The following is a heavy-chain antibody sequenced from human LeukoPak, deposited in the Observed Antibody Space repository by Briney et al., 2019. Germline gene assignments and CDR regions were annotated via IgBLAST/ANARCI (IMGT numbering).Heavy chain of an antibody. CDR2: INTDGSST. V-gene: IGHV3-74*01. CDR1: GFTFSSYW. CDR3: ARIGGGSFPHYYYYMDV. Sequence: GGSLRLSCAASGFTFSSYWMQWVRHAPGKGLGWVSRINTDGSSTIYADSVKGRFTISRENAKKTVYLKMKSQRAEDTAGYYCARIGGGSFPHYYYYMDVWGKGTTVTVSS. J-gene: IGHJ6*03. D-gene: IGHD2-15*01.